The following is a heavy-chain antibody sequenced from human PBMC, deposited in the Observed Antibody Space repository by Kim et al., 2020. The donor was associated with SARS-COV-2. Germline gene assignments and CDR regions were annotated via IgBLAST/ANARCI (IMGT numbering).Heavy chain of an antibody. CDR2: IKPTGGST. V-gene: IGHV1-46*01. D-gene: IGHD2-2*01. Sequence: ASVKVSCKASGYTFTSYYVHWVRQAPGQGLEWMGMIKPTGGSTTYSQKFQGRVSMIRDTSTTTVFMELSSLKSEDTAVFFCERGPLSLCSGMDVWGQGTTVTVSS. CDR3: ERGPLSLCSGMDV. J-gene: IGHJ6*02. CDR1: GYTFTSYY.